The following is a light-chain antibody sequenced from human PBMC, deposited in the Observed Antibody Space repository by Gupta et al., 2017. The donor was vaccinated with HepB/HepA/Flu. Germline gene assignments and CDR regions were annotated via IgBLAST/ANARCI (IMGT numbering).Light chain of an antibody. V-gene: IGKV3-20*01. J-gene: IGKJ1*01. Sequence: EIVVMPSPATLLSVSGGRTTLPCRSSQKVSSSYLAWYQHKPGQAPGLLIYGASSRATGVPDRFSGSGSGTEFTLTISRLEPEDFAVYYCQQYGSSPRTFGQGTKVEIK. CDR2: GAS. CDR3: QQYGSSPRT. CDR1: QKVSSSY.